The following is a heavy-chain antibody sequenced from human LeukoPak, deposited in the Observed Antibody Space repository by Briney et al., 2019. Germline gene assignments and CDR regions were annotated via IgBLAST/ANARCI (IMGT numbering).Heavy chain of an antibody. Sequence: GGSLRLSCAASGFTFSSYGMHWVRLAPGKGPEWVAVISYDGSNKYYADSVKGRFTISRDNSKNTLYLQMNSLRAEDTAVYYCAKDQRIVVVPAAMPYYYYGMDVWGKGTTVTVSS. CDR1: GFTFSSYG. D-gene: IGHD2-2*01. V-gene: IGHV3-30*18. CDR2: ISYDGSNK. J-gene: IGHJ6*04. CDR3: AKDQRIVVVPAAMPYYYYGMDV.